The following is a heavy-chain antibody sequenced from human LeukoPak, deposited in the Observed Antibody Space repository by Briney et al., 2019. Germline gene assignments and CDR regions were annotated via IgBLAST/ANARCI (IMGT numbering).Heavy chain of an antibody. J-gene: IGHJ4*02. Sequence: PEGSLRLSCAASGLTVSSNYMSWVRQAPGKGLEWVPVIYSGGSTYYADSVKGRFTISRDNSKNTLYLQINSLRAEDTAVYYCMTSVPYFDYWGQGTLVTVSS. CDR3: MTSVPYFDY. D-gene: IGHD3-10*02. CDR1: GLTVSSNY. V-gene: IGHV3-66*01. CDR2: IYSGGST.